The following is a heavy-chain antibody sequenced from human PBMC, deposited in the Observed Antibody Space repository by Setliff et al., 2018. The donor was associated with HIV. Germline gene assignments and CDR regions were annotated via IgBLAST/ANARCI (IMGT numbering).Heavy chain of an antibody. J-gene: IGHJ3*02. Sequence: ETLSLTCTVSGDSISSDFYWGWIRQPPGKGLVWIGSIYHSGNTYYMPSLQSRVTISVDMSKNQFSLNLNSVTAADTAVYYCARGQGCGGGCHYAFEMWGQGTMVTVSS. V-gene: IGHV4-38-2*02. D-gene: IGHD2-21*02. CDR3: ARGQGCGGGCHYAFEM. CDR1: GDSISSDFY. CDR2: IYHSGNT.